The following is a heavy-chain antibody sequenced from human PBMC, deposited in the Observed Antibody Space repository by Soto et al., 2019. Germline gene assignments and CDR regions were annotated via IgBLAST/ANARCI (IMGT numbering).Heavy chain of an antibody. CDR3: ASSDRSGFGFDY. J-gene: IGHJ4*02. CDR2: VFQSGST. V-gene: IGHV4-59*12. CDR1: GVSISSYY. Sequence: SETLSLTCTVAGVSISSYYWIWIRQSPGKGPEWIGYVFQSGSTDYNPSLKSRITINPDTSKNQFSLQLNSVTPEDTALYYCASSDRSGFGFDYWGQGTLVTVSS. D-gene: IGHD3-22*01.